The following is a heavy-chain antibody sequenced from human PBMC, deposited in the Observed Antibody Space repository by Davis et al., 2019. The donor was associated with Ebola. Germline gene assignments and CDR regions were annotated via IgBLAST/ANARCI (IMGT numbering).Heavy chain of an antibody. Sequence: GGSLRLSCAASGFTSSRYGMHWVRQAPGQGLEWVSTLGTSADTYYADSVKGRFTISRDNSKNTLYLQMNGLRVEETAIYYCAKDTSNIWFDIWGQGTMVTVSS. D-gene: IGHD1-26*01. CDR1: GFTSSRYG. CDR2: LGTSADT. CDR3: AKDTSNIWFDI. J-gene: IGHJ3*02. V-gene: IGHV3-23*01.